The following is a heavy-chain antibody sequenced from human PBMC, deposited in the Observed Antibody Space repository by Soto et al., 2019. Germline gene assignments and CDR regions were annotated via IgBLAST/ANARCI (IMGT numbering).Heavy chain of an antibody. CDR3: AKGGYNYGFLFDC. CDR1: GFTFSTYA. V-gene: IGHV3-23*05. J-gene: IGHJ4*02. Sequence: GGSLRLSCAASGFTFSTYAMSWVRQAPGKGLEWVSTIDNSGGITYYADSVEGRFTISRDNSKNTLYLQMNSLRAEDTAVYYYAKGGYNYGFLFDCWGQGTLVTVSS. CDR2: IDNSGGIT. D-gene: IGHD5-18*01.